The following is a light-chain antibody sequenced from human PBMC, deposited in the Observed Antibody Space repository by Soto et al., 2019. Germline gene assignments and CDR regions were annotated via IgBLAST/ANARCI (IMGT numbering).Light chain of an antibody. CDR1: KSISTW. Sequence: DIPMTQSPSTLSASVGDRVTITCRASKSISTWLAWYQQKPGKAPKVLIYDASSLESGVPSRFSGSGSGTEFTLTISSLQPDDFATYYCQHYSSYSGTVGQGTKLEIK. V-gene: IGKV1-5*01. CDR2: DAS. J-gene: IGKJ2*01. CDR3: QHYSSYSGT.